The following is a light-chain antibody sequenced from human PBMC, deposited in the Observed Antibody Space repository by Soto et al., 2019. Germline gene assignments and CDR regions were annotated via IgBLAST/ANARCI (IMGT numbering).Light chain of an antibody. V-gene: IGLV2-23*01. CDR2: EGS. CDR3: CSYAGSSV. J-gene: IGLJ1*01. CDR1: SSDVGSYNL. Sequence: QSALTQHASVSGSPGQSITISCTGTSSDVGSYNLVSWYQQHPGKAPKLMIYEGSKRPSGVSNRFSGSKSGNTASLTISGLQAEDEADYYCCSYAGSSVFGTGTKLTVL.